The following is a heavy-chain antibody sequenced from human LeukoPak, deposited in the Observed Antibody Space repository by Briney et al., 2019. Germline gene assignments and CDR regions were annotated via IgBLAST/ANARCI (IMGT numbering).Heavy chain of an antibody. D-gene: IGHD3-3*01. CDR2: IYYSGST. CDR3: ARVGNYDFWSGYYSNDYYYYGMDV. Sequence: PSETLSLTCTVSGGSISSSSYYWGWIRQPPGKGLEWIGYIYYSGSTNYNPSLKSRVTISVDTSKNQFSLKLSSVTAADTAVYYCARVGNYDFWSGYYSNDYYYYGMDVWGQGTTVTVSS. CDR1: GGSISSSSYY. V-gene: IGHV4-61*05. J-gene: IGHJ6*02.